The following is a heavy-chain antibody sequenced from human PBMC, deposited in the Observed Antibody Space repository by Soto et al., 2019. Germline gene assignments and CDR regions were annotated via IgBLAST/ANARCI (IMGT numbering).Heavy chain of an antibody. CDR1: GFTFSSHV. Sequence: EVQLLESGGGLVQPGGSLRLSCAASGFTFSSHVMSWVRQAPGKGLEWVSGISTGGGSTDYADSVKGRFTISRDNSKNTLHLQMKSLRAEDTAVYYCARESEDLTSNFDYWGQGTLVTVSS. V-gene: IGHV3-23*01. CDR2: ISTGGGST. J-gene: IGHJ4*02. CDR3: ARESEDLTSNFDY.